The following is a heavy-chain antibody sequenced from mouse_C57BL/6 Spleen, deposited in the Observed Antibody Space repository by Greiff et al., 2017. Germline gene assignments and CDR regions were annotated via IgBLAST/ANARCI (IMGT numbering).Heavy chain of an antibody. CDR1: GFTFSDYG. J-gene: IGHJ4*01. V-gene: IGHV5-17*01. Sequence: EVKLMESGGGLVKPGGSLKLSCAASGFTFSDYGMHWVRQAPEKGLEWVAYISSGSSTIYYADTVKGRFTISRDNAKNTLFLQRTSLRSEDTAMYYCARYYDYENYARDYWGQGTSVTVSS. CDR3: ARYYDYENYARDY. D-gene: IGHD2-4*01. CDR2: ISSGSSTI.